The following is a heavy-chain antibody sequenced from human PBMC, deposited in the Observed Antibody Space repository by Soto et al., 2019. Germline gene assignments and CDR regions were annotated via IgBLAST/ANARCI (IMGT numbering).Heavy chain of an antibody. V-gene: IGHV1-18*01. Sequence: QVQLVQSGDEVRKPGSSVKVSCKASGYIFVNYGIAWVRQAPGQGLGWMGWFSPYSGNTHYASKVQGRLTMTTDTSKSTAYMDLGSLTSADTAVYYCAMVDNYVTTTPQDVWGQGTTVTVSS. CDR2: FSPYSGNT. CDR1: GYIFVNYG. CDR3: AMVDNYVTTTPQDV. D-gene: IGHD3-16*01. J-gene: IGHJ6*02.